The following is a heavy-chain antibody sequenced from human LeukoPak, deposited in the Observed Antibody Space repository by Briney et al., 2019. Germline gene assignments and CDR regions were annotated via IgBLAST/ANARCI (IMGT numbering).Heavy chain of an antibody. J-gene: IGHJ5*01. V-gene: IGHV3-53*05. CDR1: GFTFSTNY. D-gene: IGHD5-24*01. CDR2: IYADGST. Sequence: PGGSLRLSCAASGFTFSTNYMSWVRQAPGKGLEWVSVIYADGSTYYADSVKGRFPVSREHSKNTLYLQMDSLSAEDTAVYYCARDPLQIFGSCGQRTLVTVCS. CDR3: ARDPLQIFGS.